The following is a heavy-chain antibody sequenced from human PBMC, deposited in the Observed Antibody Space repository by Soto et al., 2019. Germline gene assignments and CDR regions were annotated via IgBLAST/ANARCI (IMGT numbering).Heavy chain of an antibody. J-gene: IGHJ4*02. CDR3: ATERGGGGY. CDR2: IYSGGYT. CDR1: GFTVSNNY. D-gene: IGHD1-26*01. V-gene: IGHV3-53*01. Sequence: VQLVESGGGLIQPGGSLRLSCAVSGFTVSNNYMSWVRQAPGKGLEGVSVIYSGGYTAYGDSVKGRFTISRDNSKNTINLQIKGLGADDRAVYYWATERGGGGYWGQGTLVTVSS.